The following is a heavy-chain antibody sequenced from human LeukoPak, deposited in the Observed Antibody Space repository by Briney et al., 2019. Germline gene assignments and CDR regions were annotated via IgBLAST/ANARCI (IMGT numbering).Heavy chain of an antibody. CDR1: GYTFTGYY. CDR2: INPSGGST. Sequence: ASVKVSCKASGYTFTGYYMHWVRQAPGQGLEWMGIINPSGGSTSYAQKFQGRVTMTRDTSTSTVYMELSSLRSEDTAVYYCARSLIVVVIMGFDYWAREPWSPSPQ. CDR3: ARSLIVVVIMGFDY. V-gene: IGHV1-46*01. D-gene: IGHD3-22*01. J-gene: IGHJ4*02.